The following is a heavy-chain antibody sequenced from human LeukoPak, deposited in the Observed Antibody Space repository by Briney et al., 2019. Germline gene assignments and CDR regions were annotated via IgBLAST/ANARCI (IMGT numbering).Heavy chain of an antibody. CDR1: GFSLSTSGMC. CDR2: ADWDNDK. CDR3: ARTRYCTNGWLDP. V-gene: IGHV2-70*11. D-gene: IGHD2-8*01. J-gene: IGHJ5*02. Sequence: SGPALVKPPQTLTLTCTFFGFSLSTSGMCVSWIRRPPGKALEWLARADWDNDKYYSTSLKTRLTISKDTYKKQVVLTMTNMDPVDTATYYCARTRYCTNGWLDPCGQGTLVTVSS.